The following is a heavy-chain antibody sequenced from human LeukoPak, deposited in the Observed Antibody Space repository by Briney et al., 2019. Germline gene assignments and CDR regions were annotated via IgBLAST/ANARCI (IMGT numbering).Heavy chain of an antibody. CDR3: AHRRRRMLPDY. J-gene: IGHJ4*02. D-gene: IGHD2-8*01. CDR2: TYWNDDQ. Sequence: SGPTLVNPTQTLTLTCTFSGFSLSTRGVGVGWIRQPPAKALEWLELTYWNDDQRYSPSLTSSLTITKHTSKNQVVLTMTNMDPVDTATYYCAHRRRRMLPDYWGQGTLVTVSS. CDR1: GFSLSTRGVG. V-gene: IGHV2-5*01.